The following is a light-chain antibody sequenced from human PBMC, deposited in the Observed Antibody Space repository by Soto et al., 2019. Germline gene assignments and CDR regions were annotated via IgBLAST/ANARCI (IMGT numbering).Light chain of an antibody. CDR3: QNYNSAPLT. CDR2: ATS. CDR1: QGIAPY. J-gene: IGKJ4*01. Sequence: DVQMTQSPSSLSAFVGDRVTITCRASQGIAPYLAWFQQKPGKVPKLLNYATSTLQSGVPSRFSGSGSGTDFTLTINSLQPEDVGNYYCQNYNSAPLTFGGGTKVEIK. V-gene: IGKV1-27*01.